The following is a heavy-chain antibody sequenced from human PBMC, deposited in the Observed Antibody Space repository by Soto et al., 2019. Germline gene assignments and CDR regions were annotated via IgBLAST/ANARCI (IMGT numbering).Heavy chain of an antibody. CDR3: ARGFGPYGSGIRYYYYYMDV. V-gene: IGHV4-34*01. D-gene: IGHD3-10*01. CDR2: INHSGST. CDR1: GGSFSGYY. J-gene: IGHJ6*03. Sequence: ETLSLTCAVYGGSFSGYYWSWIRQPPGKGLEWIGEINHSGSTNYNPSLKSRVTISVDTSKNQFSLKLSSVTAADTAVYYCARGFGPYGSGIRYYYYYMDVWGKGTTVTVSS.